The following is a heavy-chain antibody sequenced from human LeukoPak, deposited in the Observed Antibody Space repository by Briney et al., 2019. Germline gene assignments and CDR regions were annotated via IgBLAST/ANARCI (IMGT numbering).Heavy chain of an antibody. V-gene: IGHV4-34*01. CDR3: ARARSGGPDY. J-gene: IGHJ4*02. CDR1: GGSFSGYY. CDR2: INHSGST. D-gene: IGHD2-15*01. Sequence: PSETLSLTCAVYGGSFSGYYWSWIRQPPGKGLEWIGEINHSGSTNYNPSLKSRVTISVDTSKNQFSLKLSSVAAADTAVYYCARARSGGPDYWGQGTLVTVSS.